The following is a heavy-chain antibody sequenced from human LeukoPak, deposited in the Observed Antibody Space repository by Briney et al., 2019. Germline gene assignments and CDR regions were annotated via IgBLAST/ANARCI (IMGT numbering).Heavy chain of an antibody. V-gene: IGHV3-23*01. Sequence: GGSLRLSCAASGFTFSSYAMSWVRQAPGKGLEWVSAISGSGGNTYYADSVKGRFTISRDNSRNTLYPQMNSLRAEDTAVYYCAKHPPLYSSSWPYYFDYWGQGTLVTVSS. CDR2: ISGSGGNT. CDR3: AKHPPLYSSSWPYYFDY. CDR1: GFTFSSYA. D-gene: IGHD6-13*01. J-gene: IGHJ4*02.